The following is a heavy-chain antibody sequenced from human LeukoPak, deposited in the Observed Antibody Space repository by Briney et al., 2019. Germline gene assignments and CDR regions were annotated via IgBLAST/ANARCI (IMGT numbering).Heavy chain of an antibody. CDR3: ARRDRERFITIFGVVTAFDY. CDR2: IDPSDSYT. J-gene: IGHJ4*02. D-gene: IGHD3-3*01. Sequence: GESLKISCKGSGYSFTSYWISWVRRMPGKGLEWMGRIDPSDSYTNYSPSFQGHVTVSADKSISTAYLQWSSLKASDTAMYYCARRDRERFITIFGVVTAFDYWGQGTLVTVSS. V-gene: IGHV5-10-1*01. CDR1: GYSFTSYW.